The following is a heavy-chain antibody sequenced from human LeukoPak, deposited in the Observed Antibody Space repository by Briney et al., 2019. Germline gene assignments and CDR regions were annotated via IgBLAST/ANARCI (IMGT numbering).Heavy chain of an antibody. V-gene: IGHV4-34*01. CDR1: GGSFSGYY. CDR3: ASQKPYDSSGYYYFDY. Sequence: SETLSLTCAVYGGSFSGYYWSWIRQPPGKGLEWIGEINHSGSTNYNPSLKSRVTISVDTSKNQFSLKLSSVTAADTAVYYCASQKPYDSSGYYYFDYWGQGTLVTVSS. D-gene: IGHD3-22*01. CDR2: INHSGST. J-gene: IGHJ4*02.